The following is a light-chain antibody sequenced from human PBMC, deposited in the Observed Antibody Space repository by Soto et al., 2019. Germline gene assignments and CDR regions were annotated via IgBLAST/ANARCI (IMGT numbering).Light chain of an antibody. CDR2: EVS. CDR3: TSYRSTSTRYV. J-gene: IGLJ1*01. V-gene: IGLV2-14*01. Sequence: QSALTQPASVSVSPGQSITISCTGTSSDVDGYNYVSWYQQNPGKAPKLMIYEVSNRPSGVSNRFSGSKSGNTASLTISGLQAEDEADYYCTSYRSTSTRYVFGTGTKVNVL. CDR1: SSDVDGYNY.